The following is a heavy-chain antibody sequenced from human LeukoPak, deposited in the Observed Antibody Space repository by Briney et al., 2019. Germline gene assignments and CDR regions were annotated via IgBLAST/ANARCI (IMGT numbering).Heavy chain of an antibody. Sequence: SETLSLTCTVSGGSISSGGYYWSWIRQHPGKGLEWIGYIYYSGSTYYNPSLKSRVTISVDTSKNQFSLKLSSVTAADTAVYYCAREASATYCGGDCYPALVNYWGQGTLVTVSS. J-gene: IGHJ4*02. V-gene: IGHV4-31*03. CDR3: AREASATYCGGDCYPALVNY. CDR1: GGSISSGGYY. CDR2: IYYSGST. D-gene: IGHD2-21*02.